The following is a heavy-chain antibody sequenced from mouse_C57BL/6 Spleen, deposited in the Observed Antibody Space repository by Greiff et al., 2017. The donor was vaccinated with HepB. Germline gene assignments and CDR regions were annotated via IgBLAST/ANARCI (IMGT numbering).Heavy chain of an antibody. CDR3: ARCPDYYGSTYFDY. J-gene: IGHJ2*01. CDR2: IDPEDGDT. V-gene: IGHV14-2*01. D-gene: IGHD1-1*01. Sequence: VQLQQSGAELVKPGASVKLSCTASGFNIKDYYMHWVKQRTEQGLAWIGRIDPEDGDTKYAPKFQGKATITADTSSNTAYLQLSSLTSEDTAVYYCARCPDYYGSTYFDYWGQGTTLTVSS. CDR1: GFNIKDYY.